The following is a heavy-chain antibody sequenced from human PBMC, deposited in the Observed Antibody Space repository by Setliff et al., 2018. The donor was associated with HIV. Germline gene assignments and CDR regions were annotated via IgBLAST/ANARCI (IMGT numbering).Heavy chain of an antibody. J-gene: IGHJ6*02. CDR1: GHTFTNYD. Sequence: GASVKVSCKPPGHTFTNYDIHWMRRAPGQGLEWMGWMNPNSGVSGYALKFHDRVTMTRDTSITTLYIELSSLTSEDTAVYYCARGKGVGGVIITGGLDVWGQGTTVTVSS. CDR3: ARGKGVGGVIITGGLDV. D-gene: IGHD3-10*01. CDR2: MNPNSGVS. V-gene: IGHV1-8*01.